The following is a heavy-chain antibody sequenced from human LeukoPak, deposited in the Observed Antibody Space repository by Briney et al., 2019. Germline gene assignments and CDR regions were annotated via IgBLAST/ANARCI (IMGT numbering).Heavy chain of an antibody. CDR2: IRSRSAGGTT. V-gene: IGHV3-15*01. D-gene: IGHD2-15*01. CDR1: GLTFNNDW. J-gene: IGHJ4*02. CDR3: STGGGTHDY. Sequence: GGSLGLSCAASGLTFNNDWMSWVRQAPGKGLEWVGRIRSRSAGGTTDYGAPVKGRFTISRDDSKNTLYLQMNSLKTEDTAVYYCSTGGGTHDYWGQGTLVTVSS.